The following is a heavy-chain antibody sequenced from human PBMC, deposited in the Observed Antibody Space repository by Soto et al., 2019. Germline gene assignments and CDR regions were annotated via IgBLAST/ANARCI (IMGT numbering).Heavy chain of an antibody. J-gene: IGHJ4*02. V-gene: IGHV1-46*01. Sequence: QVQLVQSGAEVKKPGASVKVSCKASGYTFTSYYMHWVRQAPGQGLEWMGIINPSGGSTSYAQKFQGRVTMTRDTSTSTVYMELSSLRSEDTAVYYCARDAMGIAAAGTGAAGYWRQGTLVTVSS. CDR2: INPSGGST. CDR3: ARDAMGIAAAGTGAAGY. D-gene: IGHD6-13*01. CDR1: GYTFTSYY.